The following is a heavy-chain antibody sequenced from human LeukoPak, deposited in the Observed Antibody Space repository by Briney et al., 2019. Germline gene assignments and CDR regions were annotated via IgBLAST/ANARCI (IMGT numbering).Heavy chain of an antibody. CDR3: ARDYWWNYDY. CDR2: ISKDGSDK. Sequence: GGSPRLSCAASGFTFSDYAMHWVRQAPGKGLEWVAVISKDGSDKYYPGSVRGRFTISRDNSKNTIYLQMDSLRAEDTAIYYCARDYWWNYDYWGQGTLVTVSS. CDR1: GFTFSDYA. V-gene: IGHV3-30-3*01. D-gene: IGHD1-7*01. J-gene: IGHJ4*02.